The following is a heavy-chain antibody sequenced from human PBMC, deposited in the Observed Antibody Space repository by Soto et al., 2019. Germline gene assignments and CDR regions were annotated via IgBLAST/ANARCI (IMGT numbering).Heavy chain of an antibody. Sequence: QITLKESGPTLVKPTQTLTLTCTFSGFSLSTSGVGVVWIRQPPGKALEWLGIFYWDADKRHSPSLKSRLTXTXDXXKNQVVLTMTNMDPVDTGTYYCAHNLVAGTSWFDPWGQGTLVTVSS. CDR2: FYWDADK. CDR3: AHNLVAGTSWFDP. V-gene: IGHV2-5*02. CDR1: GFSLSTSGVG. J-gene: IGHJ5*02. D-gene: IGHD6-19*01.